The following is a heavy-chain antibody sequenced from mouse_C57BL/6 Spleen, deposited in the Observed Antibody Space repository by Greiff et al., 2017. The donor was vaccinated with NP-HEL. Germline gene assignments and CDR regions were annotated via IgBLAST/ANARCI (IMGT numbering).Heavy chain of an antibody. CDR2: IDPETGGT. J-gene: IGHJ2*01. CDR1: GYTFTDYE. CDR3: TRGRDY. V-gene: IGHV1-15*01. Sequence: SGAELVRPGASVTLSCKASGYTFTDYEMHWVKQTPVHGLEWIGAIDPETGGTAYNQKFKGKAILTADKSSSTAYMELRSLTSEDSAVYYCTRGRDYWGQGTTLTVSS.